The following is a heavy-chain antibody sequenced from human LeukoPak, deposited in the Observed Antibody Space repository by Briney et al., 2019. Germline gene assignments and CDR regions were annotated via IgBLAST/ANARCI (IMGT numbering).Heavy chain of an antibody. J-gene: IGHJ4*02. V-gene: IGHV4-38-2*01. CDR3: ARGTVDTAMASPFDY. Sequence: KTSETLSLTCAVSGYSISSGYYWGWIRQPPGKGLEWIGSIYHSGSTYYNPSLKSRVTISVDTSKNQFSLKLSSVTAADTAVYCCARGTVDTAMASPFDYWGQGTLVTVSS. D-gene: IGHD5-18*01. CDR1: GYSISSGYY. CDR2: IYHSGST.